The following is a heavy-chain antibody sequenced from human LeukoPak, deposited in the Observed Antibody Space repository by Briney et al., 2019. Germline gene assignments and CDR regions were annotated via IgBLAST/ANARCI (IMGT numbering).Heavy chain of an antibody. V-gene: IGHV3-23*01. CDR3: AKDYGSSSVWIFDY. CDR2: ISGSGGST. D-gene: IGHD6-19*01. J-gene: IGHJ4*02. Sequence: GGSLRLSCAASGFSFSSYAMSWVRQAPGKGLEWVSAISGSGGSTQYADSVKGRFTMSRDNSENTLYLQMSSLRAEDTAVYYCAKDYGSSSVWIFDYWGQGTLATVSS. CDR1: GFSFSSYA.